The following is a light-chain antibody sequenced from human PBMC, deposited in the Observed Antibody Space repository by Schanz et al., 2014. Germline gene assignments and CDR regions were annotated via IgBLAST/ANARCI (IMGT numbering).Light chain of an antibody. CDR1: SSNIGAGYD. CDR3: QSYDSSLSAVV. Sequence: QFVLTQSPSVSGAPGQRVTISCTGSSSNIGAGYDVHWYQQLPGTAPKLLIYGNSNRPSGVPDRFSGSKSGTSPSLAITGLQAEDEADYYCQSYDSSLSAVVFGGGTKLTVL. V-gene: IGLV1-40*01. CDR2: GNS. J-gene: IGLJ2*01.